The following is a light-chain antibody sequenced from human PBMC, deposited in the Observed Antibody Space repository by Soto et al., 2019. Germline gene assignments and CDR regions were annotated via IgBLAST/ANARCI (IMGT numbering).Light chain of an antibody. CDR2: GAS. V-gene: IGKV3-15*01. J-gene: IGKJ4*01. Sequence: EIVMTQSPATLSVSPGERATLSCRASQSVSSNLAWYQQKPGQAPRLLIYGASTRATGIPARFSGSGSGTEFTLTISSLQYEDFEVYYCQQYTDWHLTFGGGTKVDIK. CDR3: QQYTDWHLT. CDR1: QSVSSN.